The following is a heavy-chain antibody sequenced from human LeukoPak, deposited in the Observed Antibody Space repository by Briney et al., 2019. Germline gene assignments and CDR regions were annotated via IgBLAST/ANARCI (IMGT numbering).Heavy chain of an antibody. V-gene: IGHV3-7*01. CDR3: ARDRFGELFFDY. D-gene: IGHD3-10*01. Sequence: GGSLRLSCAASGFIFSRYSMSWVPQAPGKGLEWVANIKQDGSEKYYVDSVKGRFTISRDNAKNSLYLQFNSLRAEDTAVYYCARDRFGELFFDYWGQGTPVTVSS. CDR1: GFIFSRYS. CDR2: IKQDGSEK. J-gene: IGHJ4*02.